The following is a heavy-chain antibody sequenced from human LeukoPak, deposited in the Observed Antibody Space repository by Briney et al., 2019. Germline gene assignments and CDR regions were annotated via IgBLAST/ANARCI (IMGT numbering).Heavy chain of an antibody. CDR1: GFTFSSYW. CDR3: ARDAPAGPTSYYDFWSGYYFVNNWFDP. J-gene: IGHJ5*02. CDR2: IKQDGSEK. Sequence: GGSLRLSCAASGFTFSSYWMSWVRQAPGKGLEWVANIKQDGSEKYYVDSVKGRFTISRDNAKNSLYLQMNSLRAEDTAVYYCARDAPAGPTSYYDFWSGYYFVNNWFDPWGQGTLVTVSS. V-gene: IGHV3-7*01. D-gene: IGHD3-3*01.